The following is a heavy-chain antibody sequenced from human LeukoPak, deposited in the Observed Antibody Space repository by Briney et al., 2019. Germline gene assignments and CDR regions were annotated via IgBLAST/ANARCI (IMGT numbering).Heavy chain of an antibody. V-gene: IGHV5-51*01. CDR2: IYPGDSDT. CDR3: ARLESRDVDTAMATQNYYYGMDV. D-gene: IGHD5-18*01. Sequence: GESLKISCKGSGYSFTSYWIGWVRQMPGKGLEWMGIIYPGDSDTRYSPSFQGQVTISADKSISTAYLQWSSLKASDTAMYYCARLESRDVDTAMATQNYYYGMDVWGQGTTVTVSS. J-gene: IGHJ6*02. CDR1: GYSFTSYW.